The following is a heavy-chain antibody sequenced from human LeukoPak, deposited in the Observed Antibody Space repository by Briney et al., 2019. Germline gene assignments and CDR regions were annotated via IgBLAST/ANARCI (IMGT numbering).Heavy chain of an antibody. CDR1: GYTFTSYG. J-gene: IGHJ3*02. CDR2: INPNSGGT. D-gene: IGHD3-10*01. V-gene: IGHV1-2*04. Sequence: ASVKVPCKASGYTFTSYGISWVRQAPGQGLEWMGWINPNSGGTNYAQKFQGWVTMTRDTSISTAYMELSRLRSDDTAVYYCARDVDGVRGVIDAFDIWGQGTMVTVSS. CDR3: ARDVDGVRGVIDAFDI.